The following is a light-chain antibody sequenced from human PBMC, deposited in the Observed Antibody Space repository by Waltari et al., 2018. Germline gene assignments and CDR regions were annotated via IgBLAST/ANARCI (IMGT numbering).Light chain of an antibody. V-gene: IGKV3-20*01. CDR2: GAS. CDR1: QSVSRT. CDR3: QHYVRLPAT. J-gene: IGKJ1*01. Sequence: EIVLTQSPGTLSLSPGERATLSCRASQSVSRTLAWYQQKPGQAPKLLIYGASTSATGIPDRFTGSGSGTDFSLTISSLEPEDFAIYFCQHYVRLPATFGQGTKVEIK.